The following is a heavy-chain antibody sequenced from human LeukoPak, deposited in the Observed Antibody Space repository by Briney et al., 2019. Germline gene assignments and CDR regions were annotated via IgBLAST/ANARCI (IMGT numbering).Heavy chain of an antibody. CDR2: IFGGGST. Sequence: GGSLRLSCAASGFTFSSYAMSWVRQAPGKGLEWVSVIFGGGSTYYADSVKGRFTISSDNSKNTLYLQMNSLRGEDTAVYYCAKGSAVTTLGWFDPWGQGTLVTVSS. V-gene: IGHV3-23*03. J-gene: IGHJ5*02. CDR3: AKGSAVTTLGWFDP. D-gene: IGHD4-11*01. CDR1: GFTFSSYA.